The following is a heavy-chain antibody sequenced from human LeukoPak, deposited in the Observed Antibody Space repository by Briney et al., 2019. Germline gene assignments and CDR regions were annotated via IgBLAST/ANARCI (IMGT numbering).Heavy chain of an antibody. J-gene: IGHJ4*02. CDR2: IKQDGSEK. CDR1: GFTFSSYW. V-gene: IGHV3-7*01. CDR3: ARIQHYGPFDY. D-gene: IGHD3-10*01. Sequence: PGGSLRLSCAASGFTFSSYWMSWVLQAPGKGLEWVANIKQDGSEKYYVDSVKGRFTISRDNAKNSLYLQMNSLRAEDTAVYYCARIQHYGPFDYWGQGTLVTVSS.